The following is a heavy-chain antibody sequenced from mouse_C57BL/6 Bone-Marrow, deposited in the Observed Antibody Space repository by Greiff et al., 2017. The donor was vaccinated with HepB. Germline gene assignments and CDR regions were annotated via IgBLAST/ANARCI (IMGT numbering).Heavy chain of an antibody. CDR3: TGITTVVARYWYFDV. CDR2: IRNKANNHAT. V-gene: IGHV6-6*01. Sequence: EVKLMESGGGLVQPGGSMKLSCAASGFTFSDAWMDWVRQSPEKGLEWVAEIRNKANNHATYYAESVKGRFTISRDDSKSSVYLQMNSLRAEDTGMYYCTGITTVVARYWYFDVWGTGTTVTVAS. D-gene: IGHD1-1*01. CDR1: GFTFSDAW. J-gene: IGHJ1*03.